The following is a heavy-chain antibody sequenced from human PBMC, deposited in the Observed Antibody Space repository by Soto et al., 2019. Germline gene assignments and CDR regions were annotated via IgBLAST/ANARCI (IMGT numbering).Heavy chain of an antibody. CDR1: GGSISSGGYY. J-gene: IGHJ4*02. CDR2: IYYSGST. V-gene: IGHV4-31*03. CDR3: ASWVGATSFDY. D-gene: IGHD1-26*01. Sequence: QVQLQESGPGLVKPSQTLSLTCTVSGGSISSGGYYWSWIRQHPGKGLEWIGYIYYSGSTYYNPSLNSRFTLSVDTSKNQFSLKLSSVTAADTAVYSCASWVGATSFDYWGQGTLVTVSS.